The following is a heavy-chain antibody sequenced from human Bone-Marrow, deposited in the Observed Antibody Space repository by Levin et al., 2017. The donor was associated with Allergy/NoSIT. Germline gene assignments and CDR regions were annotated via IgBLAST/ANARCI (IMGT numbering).Heavy chain of an antibody. CDR3: ARGCGSSYYYDY. J-gene: IGHJ4*02. Sequence: GESLKISCKASGYDFTTYWIGWVRQMPGKGLEWMGIIYPGDSDTSYSPSFQGQVTVSADKSITTPYLQWSSLKAQDTAMYSCARGCGSSYYYDYWGQGTRLTVS. CDR2: IYPGDSDT. D-gene: IGHD6-13*01. V-gene: IGHV5-51*01. CDR1: GYDFTTYW.